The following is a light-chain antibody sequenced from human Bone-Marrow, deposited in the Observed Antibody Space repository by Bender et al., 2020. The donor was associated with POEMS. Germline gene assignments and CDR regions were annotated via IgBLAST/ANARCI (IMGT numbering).Light chain of an antibody. CDR1: NSGVGIYKY. CDR2: VVT. J-gene: IGLJ1*01. Sequence: QSALTQPASVSGSPGQSITISCTGTNSGVGIYKYVSWYQQHPGKAPKLLIYVVTNRPSGISNRFSGSKSGSTASLTISGLQAEDEADYYCSSYTSSITLFGTGTKVTVL. V-gene: IGLV2-14*01. CDR3: SSYTSSITL.